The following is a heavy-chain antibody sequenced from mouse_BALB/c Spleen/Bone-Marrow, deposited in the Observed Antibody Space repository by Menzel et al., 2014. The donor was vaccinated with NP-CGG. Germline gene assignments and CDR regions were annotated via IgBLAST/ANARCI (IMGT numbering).Heavy chain of an antibody. CDR2: IRLKSNNYAT. Sequence: EVQVVESGGGLVQPGGSMKLSCVASGFTLSNYWMNWVRQSPEKGLEWVAEIRLKSNNYATHYAESVKGRFTISRDDSKSSVYLQMNNLRAEDTGIYYCTRGYYYGSSYVFDYWGQGTTLTVSS. D-gene: IGHD1-1*01. V-gene: IGHV6-6*02. CDR3: TRGYYYGSSYVFDY. J-gene: IGHJ2*01. CDR1: GFTLSNYW.